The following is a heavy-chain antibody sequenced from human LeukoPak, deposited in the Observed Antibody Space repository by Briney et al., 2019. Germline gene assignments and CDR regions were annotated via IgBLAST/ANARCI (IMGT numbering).Heavy chain of an antibody. CDR3: ARGLGGDHHDFDY. Sequence: SQTLSLTCTVSGGSISSGGYYWSCIRQHPGKGLEWIGYIYYSGSTYYNPSLKSRVTISVDTSKNQFSLKLSSVTAADTAVYYCARGLGGDHHDFDYWGQGTLVTVSS. CDR1: GGSISSGGYY. D-gene: IGHD2-21*02. CDR2: IYYSGST. J-gene: IGHJ4*02. V-gene: IGHV4-31*03.